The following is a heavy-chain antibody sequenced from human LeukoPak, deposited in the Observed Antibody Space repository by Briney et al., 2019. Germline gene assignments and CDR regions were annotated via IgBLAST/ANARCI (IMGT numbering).Heavy chain of an antibody. CDR2: ISYDGSNK. J-gene: IGHJ4*02. D-gene: IGHD2-2*01. CDR1: GFTFSSYA. CDR3: ARVWGCSSTSCYEGTFDY. V-gene: IGHV3-30*04. Sequence: GGSLRLSCAASGFTFSSYAMHWVRQAPGKGLEWVAVISYDGSNKYYADSVKGRFTISRDNSKNTLYLQMNSLRAEDTAVYYCARVWGCSSTSCYEGTFDYWGQGTLVTVSS.